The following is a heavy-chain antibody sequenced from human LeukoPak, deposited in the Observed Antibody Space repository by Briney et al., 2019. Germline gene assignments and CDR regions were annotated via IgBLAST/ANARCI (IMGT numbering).Heavy chain of an antibody. CDR3: ARGPYSSGWYFDDDFYFDY. CDR1: GYTFTSYG. CDR2: ISAYNGNT. Sequence: ASVKVSCKASGYTFTSYGISWVRQAPGQGLEWMGWISAYNGNTNYAQKLQGRVTMTTDTSTSTAYMELRSLRAEDTAVYYCARGPYSSGWYFDDDFYFDYWAREPWSPSPQ. V-gene: IGHV1-18*01. D-gene: IGHD6-19*01. J-gene: IGHJ4*02.